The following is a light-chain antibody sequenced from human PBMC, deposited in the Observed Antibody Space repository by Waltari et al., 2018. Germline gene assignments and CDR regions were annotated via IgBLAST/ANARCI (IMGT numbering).Light chain of an antibody. CDR2: DTS. Sequence: EIVLTQSPATLSLSPGERATLSCRASQRVRSYLAWYQQKPGQAPRLLIYDTSNRASGIPARFSGSGSGTDFRLSISSLEPEDFAVYYCQQRHNWPLTFGGGTKVEIK. CDR1: QRVRSY. J-gene: IGKJ4*01. V-gene: IGKV3-11*01. CDR3: QQRHNWPLT.